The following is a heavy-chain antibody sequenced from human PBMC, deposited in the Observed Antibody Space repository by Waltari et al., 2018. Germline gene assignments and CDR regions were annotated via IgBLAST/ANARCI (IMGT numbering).Heavy chain of an antibody. D-gene: IGHD3-3*01. V-gene: IGHV3-74*01. CDR2: INSDGSDT. CDR3: VRNMDDSPGGP. Sequence: DVQLVESGGGLVQPGESLRLSCAASGLTFNTFWMHWVREVPGKGLVWVSRINSDGSDTAYADSVKGRFIISRDNAKNTVSLQMNRLRAEDTGIYYCVRNMDDSPGGPWGQGTLVTVSS. CDR1: GLTFNTFW. J-gene: IGHJ5*02.